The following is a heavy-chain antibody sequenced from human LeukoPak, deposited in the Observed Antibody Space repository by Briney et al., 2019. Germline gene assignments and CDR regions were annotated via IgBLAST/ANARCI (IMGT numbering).Heavy chain of an antibody. CDR1: GGSISSYY. CDR2: IYYSGST. CDR3: ARHFRSGRDYIDY. J-gene: IGHJ4*02. D-gene: IGHD3-10*01. V-gene: IGHV4-59*08. Sequence: PSETLSLTCTVSGGSISSYYWSWLRQPPGKGREWIGYIYYSGSTNYNPTLKSRVTISVDTSKNQFSLKLSSVTASDTAVYYCARHFRSGRDYIDYWGQGTLVTVSS.